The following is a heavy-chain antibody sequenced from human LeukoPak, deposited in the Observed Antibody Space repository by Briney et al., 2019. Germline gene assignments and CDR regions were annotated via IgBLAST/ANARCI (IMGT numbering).Heavy chain of an antibody. CDR2: IYYSGST. D-gene: IGHD1-20*01. CDR3: ARQSGYNWNEY. CDR1: GGSISSSSYY. J-gene: IGHJ4*02. V-gene: IGHV4-39*01. Sequence: SETLSLTCTVSGGSISSSSYYWGWIRQPPGKGLEWIGSIYYSGSTYYNPSLKSRVTISVDTSKNQFSLKLSSVTAADTAVYYCARQSGYNWNEYWGQGTLVTVSS.